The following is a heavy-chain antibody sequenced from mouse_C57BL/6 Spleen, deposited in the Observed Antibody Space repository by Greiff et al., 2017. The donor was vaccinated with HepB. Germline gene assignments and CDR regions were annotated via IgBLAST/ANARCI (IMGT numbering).Heavy chain of an antibody. CDR2: IHPNSGST. Sequence: QVQLQQPGAELVKPGASVKLSCKASGYTFTSYWMHWVKQRPRQGLEWIGMIHPNSGSTNDNEKFKSKATLTVDKSSSTAYMQLSSRTSEDSAVYYCACPHMDYWGQGTSVTVSS. J-gene: IGHJ4*01. V-gene: IGHV1-64*01. D-gene: IGHD6-1*01. CDR3: ACPHMDY. CDR1: GYTFTSYW.